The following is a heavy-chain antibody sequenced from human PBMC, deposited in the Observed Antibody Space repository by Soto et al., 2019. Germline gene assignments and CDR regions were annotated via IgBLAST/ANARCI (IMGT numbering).Heavy chain of an antibody. CDR1: GGSFSGYC. CDR2: INHSGST. CDR3: ASYYDSSGYYAYYFDY. D-gene: IGHD3-22*01. Sequence: SVTLSVTCAVDGGSFSGYCWSWIRQPPGTGLEWIGEINHSGSTNYNPSLKSRVTISVDTSKNQFSLKLTSVTAADTAVYYCASYYDSSGYYAYYFDYWGQGTLVTVSS. J-gene: IGHJ4*02. V-gene: IGHV4-34*01.